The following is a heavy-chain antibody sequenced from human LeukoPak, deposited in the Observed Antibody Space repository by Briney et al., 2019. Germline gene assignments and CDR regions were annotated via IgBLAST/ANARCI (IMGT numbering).Heavy chain of an antibody. J-gene: IGHJ4*02. CDR2: MNPNSGNT. CDR1: GYTFTSYD. CDR3: ATSVAGFSGYALYYFDY. Sequence: ASVKVSCKASGYTFTSYDINWARQATGQGLEWMGWMNPNSGNTGYAQKFQGRVTMTRNTSISTAYMELSSLRSEDTAVYYCATSVAGFSGYALYYFDYWGQGTLVTVSS. D-gene: IGHD3-22*01. V-gene: IGHV1-8*01.